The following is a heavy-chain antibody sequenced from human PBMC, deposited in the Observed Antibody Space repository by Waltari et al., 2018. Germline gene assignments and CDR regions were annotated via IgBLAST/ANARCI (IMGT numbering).Heavy chain of an antibody. V-gene: IGHV4-59*11. CDR1: GGSISSHY. J-gene: IGHJ6*03. CDR2: IYYSGST. Sequence: QVQLQESSPGLVKASETLSLTCTVSGGSISSHYWSWIRQPPGKGLEWIGYIYYSGSTDYNPSLKSRVTISVDTSKNQFSLKLSSMTAADAAVFYCARGYYYYMDVWGKGTTVTVSS. CDR3: ARGYYYYMDV.